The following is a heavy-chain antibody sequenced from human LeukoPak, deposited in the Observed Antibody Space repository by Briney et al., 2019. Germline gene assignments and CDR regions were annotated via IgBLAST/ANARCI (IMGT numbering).Heavy chain of an antibody. V-gene: IGHV3-23*01. CDR3: AKGRMVTTYILDH. Sequence: GGSLRLSCAASGFTFSGYAISWVRQAPGKGLEWVTYINGSGGNKYYADSVRGRFTISRHTTKKTLYQQMNSLRAEETAVYYCAKGRMVTTYILDHWGQGTLVTVSS. CDR2: INGSGGNK. J-gene: IGHJ4*02. D-gene: IGHD4-17*01. CDR1: GFTFSGYA.